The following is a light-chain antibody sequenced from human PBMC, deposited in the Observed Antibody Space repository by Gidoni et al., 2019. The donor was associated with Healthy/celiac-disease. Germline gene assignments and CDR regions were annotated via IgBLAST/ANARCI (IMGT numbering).Light chain of an antibody. Sequence: EIVLTQSLAPLSLSPGARATLTCRASQSVSSYFAWYQQKPGQAPRLLIYDASNRATGLPARFSGSGSGTDLTLTISSLEPEDFAVYYCQQRSNWLTFGGGTKVEIK. CDR1: QSVSSY. J-gene: IGKJ4*01. V-gene: IGKV3-11*01. CDR3: QQRSNWLT. CDR2: DAS.